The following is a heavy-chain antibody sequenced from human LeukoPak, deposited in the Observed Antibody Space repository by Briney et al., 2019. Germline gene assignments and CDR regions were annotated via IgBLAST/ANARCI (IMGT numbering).Heavy chain of an antibody. V-gene: IGHV4-59*01. D-gene: IGHD3-22*01. CDR2: IYYSGST. CDR3: ARVTGYMIEDYFDY. J-gene: IGHJ4*02. Sequence: SETLSLTCTVSGGSISSYYWSWIRQPPGKGLEWIGYIYYSGSTNYKPSLKSRVTISVETSKNQFSLKLRSVTAADTAVYYCARVTGYMIEDYFDYWGQGTLVTVSS. CDR1: GGSISSYY.